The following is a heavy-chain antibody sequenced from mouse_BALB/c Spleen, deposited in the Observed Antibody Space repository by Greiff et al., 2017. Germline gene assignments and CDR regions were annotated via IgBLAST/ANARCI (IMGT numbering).Heavy chain of an antibody. CDR3: VTYRYDLDYAMDY. CDR1: GFTFNTNA. CDR2: IRSKSNNYAT. D-gene: IGHD2-14*01. J-gene: IGHJ4*01. Sequence: EVQGVETGGGLVQPKGSLKLSCAASGFTFNTNAMNWVRQAPGKGLEWVARIRSKSNNYATYYADSVKYRFTISSADSQSMLYLQMHNLKTEATSMYYCVTYRYDLDYAMDYWGQGTSVTVSS. V-gene: IGHV10S3*01.